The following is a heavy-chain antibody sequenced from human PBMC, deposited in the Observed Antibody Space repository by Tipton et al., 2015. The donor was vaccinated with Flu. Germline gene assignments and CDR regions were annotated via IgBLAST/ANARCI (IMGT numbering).Heavy chain of an antibody. CDR2: IYFSDT. CDR1: GGPVSPGGYH. CDR3: ARDPGAYYDIMTGHRSGHIFDV. D-gene: IGHD3-9*01. V-gene: IGHV4-31*03. J-gene: IGHJ3*01. Sequence: TLSLTCSVSGGPVSPGGYHWTWIRQFPGMGLEWIGSIYFSDTFYNPSLKSRVSISVDTSKNQFSLSLTSVTAADAAVYYCARDPGAYYDIMTGHRSGHIFDVWGHGTMVTVFS.